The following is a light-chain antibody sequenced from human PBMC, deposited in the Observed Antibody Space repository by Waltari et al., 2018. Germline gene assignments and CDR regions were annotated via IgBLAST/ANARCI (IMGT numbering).Light chain of an antibody. Sequence: SSELTQDPAVSVALGQTVRITCQGDSLRNYYASCYQKKPGQAPVVVIYGRGYRPSGVPDRFSGSSSGNTASLTITGTQAEDEAAYYCASRDSNLNQYVFGTGTEVSVL. CDR3: ASRDSNLNQYV. CDR2: GRG. V-gene: IGLV3-19*01. J-gene: IGLJ1*01. CDR1: SLRNYY.